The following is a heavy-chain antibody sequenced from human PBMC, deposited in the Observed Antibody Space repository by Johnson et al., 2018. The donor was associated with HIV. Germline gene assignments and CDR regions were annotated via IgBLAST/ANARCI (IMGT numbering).Heavy chain of an antibody. Sequence: QVQLVESGGGVVQPGRSLRLSCAASGFTFSIYGMHWVRQAPGKGLEWVAVIWYDGSNKYYADSVKGRFTISKDNSRNTLFLHMNSLRPEDTAVYYCAIDYDVLTGTSRGRAFDIWGQGTMVTVSS. D-gene: IGHD3-9*01. CDR3: AIDYDVLTGTSRGRAFDI. V-gene: IGHV3-33*01. CDR2: IWYDGSNK. CDR1: GFTFSIYG. J-gene: IGHJ3*02.